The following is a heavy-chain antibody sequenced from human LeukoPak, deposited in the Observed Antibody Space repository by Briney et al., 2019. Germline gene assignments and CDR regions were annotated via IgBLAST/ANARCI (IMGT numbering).Heavy chain of an antibody. V-gene: IGHV4-59*01. J-gene: IGHJ3*02. CDR2: IYYSGST. D-gene: IGHD3-22*01. CDR3: ARDDSSGYYYGKRAFDI. CDR1: GGSIRSYY. Sequence: SETLSLTCTVSGGSIRSYYWSWIRQPPGKGLEWIGYIYYSGSTNYNPSLKSRVTISVDTSKNQFSLKLSSVTAADTAVYYCARDDSSGYYYGKRAFDIWGQGTMVTVSS.